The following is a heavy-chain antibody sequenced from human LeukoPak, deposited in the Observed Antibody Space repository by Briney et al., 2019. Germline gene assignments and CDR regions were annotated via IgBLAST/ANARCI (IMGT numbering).Heavy chain of an antibody. CDR1: GFRFSSYS. CDR2: IKSKTDGGTT. J-gene: IGHJ4*02. V-gene: IGHV3-15*01. Sequence: GGSLRLSCAASGFRFSSYSMNWVRQAPGKGLEWVGHIKSKTDGGTTDYAAPVKGRFTISRDDSKNTLYLQMNSLKTEDTAMYYCTTVGYCDGTSCSGFDYWGQGTLVTVSP. D-gene: IGHD2-2*01. CDR3: TTVGYCDGTSCSGFDY.